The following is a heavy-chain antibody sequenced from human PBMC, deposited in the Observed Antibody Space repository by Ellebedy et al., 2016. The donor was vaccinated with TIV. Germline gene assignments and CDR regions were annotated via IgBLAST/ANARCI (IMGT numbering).Heavy chain of an antibody. CDR3: ARGGGSRLSHSFDI. CDR1: GFTFSSYS. V-gene: IGHV3-48*04. Sequence: GESLKISCAASGFTFSSYSMNWVRQAPGKGREGVSYIGSTITTIYDADSVKGRFTISRDNAKNSLYLQMNSLRAEDTAVYYCARGGGSRLSHSFDIWGQGTMVTFSS. D-gene: IGHD3-10*01. CDR2: IGSTITTI. J-gene: IGHJ3*02.